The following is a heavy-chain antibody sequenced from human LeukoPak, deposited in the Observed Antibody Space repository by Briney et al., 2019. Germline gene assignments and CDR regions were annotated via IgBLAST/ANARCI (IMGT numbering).Heavy chain of an antibody. CDR3: AKVLLWFGDSMNGMDV. D-gene: IGHD3-10*01. Sequence: GGSLRLSCAASGFTFSSYAMSWVRQAPGKGLEWVSAISGSGGSTYYADSVKGRFTISRDNSKNTLYLQMNSLRAEDTAVYYCAKVLLWFGDSMNGMDVWGQGTTVTVSS. CDR2: ISGSGGST. CDR1: GFTFSSYA. J-gene: IGHJ6*02. V-gene: IGHV3-23*01.